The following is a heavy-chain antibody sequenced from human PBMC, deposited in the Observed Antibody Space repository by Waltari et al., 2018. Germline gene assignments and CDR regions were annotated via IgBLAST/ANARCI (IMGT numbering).Heavy chain of an antibody. CDR3: VRDTVPNHIVGATNDY. J-gene: IGHJ4*01. CDR1: GFTFSSYS. CDR2: ISGDSGTI. Sequence: EVQLVESGGGLVQPGGSLSLSCAASGFTFSSYSMNWVRQAPGKGLEWVSYISGDSGTIYQTDSVKGRFTISRDNARNSLYLQMDTLRAEDTAVYYCVRDTVPNHIVGATNDYWGHGTLVTVSS. D-gene: IGHD1-26*01. V-gene: IGHV3-48*01.